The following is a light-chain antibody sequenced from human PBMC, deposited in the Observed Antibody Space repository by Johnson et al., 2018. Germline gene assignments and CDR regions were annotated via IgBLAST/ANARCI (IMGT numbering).Light chain of an antibody. CDR3: GKWDSSLSAGNV. CDR2: ENN. V-gene: IGLV1-51*02. CDR1: SFNIGNNY. Sequence: QSVLTQPPSVSAAPGQKVTISCSGSSFNIGNNYVSWYQQLPGTAPKPLIYENNKRPSGIPDRFSGSKSGTSATRGITSIQTWEQDDYYCGKWDSSLSAGNVFGTGTKVTVL. J-gene: IGLJ1*01.